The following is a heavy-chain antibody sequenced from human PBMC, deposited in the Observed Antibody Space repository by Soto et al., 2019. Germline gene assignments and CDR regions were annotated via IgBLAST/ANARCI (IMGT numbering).Heavy chain of an antibody. Sequence: ASVNVSCKSSGYTFTGYYLHWVRQAPGQGLEWMGWINPNSGGTNYAQKFRGRVTMTRDTSISTAYMELSRLRSDDTAVYYCARGRTGTTSYFDYWGQGNLVTVSS. J-gene: IGHJ4*02. CDR1: GYTFTGYY. CDR3: ARGRTGTTSYFDY. D-gene: IGHD1-1*01. CDR2: INPNSGGT. V-gene: IGHV1-2*02.